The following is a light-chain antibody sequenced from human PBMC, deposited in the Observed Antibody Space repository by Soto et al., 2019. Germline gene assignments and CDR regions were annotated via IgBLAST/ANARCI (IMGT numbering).Light chain of an antibody. Sequence: EIVLTQSPATLSLSPGERATLSCRASQSVSSSLAWYQQKLGQAPRLLIYEASDRATGIPARFSGSGPGTDFTLIISSLEPEDFAVYYCQQGSTWPWTFGQGTKVEIK. J-gene: IGKJ1*01. CDR1: QSVSSS. CDR3: QQGSTWPWT. V-gene: IGKV3-11*01. CDR2: EAS.